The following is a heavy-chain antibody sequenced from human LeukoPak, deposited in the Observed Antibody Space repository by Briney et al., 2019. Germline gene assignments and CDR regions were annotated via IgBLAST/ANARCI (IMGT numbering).Heavy chain of an antibody. J-gene: IGHJ1*01. D-gene: IGHD6-13*01. CDR1: GYTFTGYY. V-gene: IGHV1-2*02. Sequence: GASVTVSCKASGYTFTGYYMHWVRQAPGQGLEWMGWINPNSGGTNYAQKFQGRVTMTRDTSISTAYMELSRLRSDDTAVYYCARARGIAAAGVTQYFQHWGQGTLVTVSS. CDR3: ARARGIAAAGVTQYFQH. CDR2: INPNSGGT.